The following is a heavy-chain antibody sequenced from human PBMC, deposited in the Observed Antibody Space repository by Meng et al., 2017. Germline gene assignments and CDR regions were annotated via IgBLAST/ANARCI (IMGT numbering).Heavy chain of an antibody. J-gene: IGHJ4*02. CDR2: IIPRSSDA. CDR3: ARDGGNYDFDY. V-gene: IGHV1-2*06. D-gene: IGHD1-7*01. Sequence: QGLLVRFGAGGKKPGASVKLSCKASGYTFIDAYIHWGRQAPGQGLEWMGRIIPRSSDANSAQKFQGRVTLTWDTSINTAYMELSSLRSDDTAIYYCARDGGNYDFDYWGQGTLVTVSS. CDR1: GYTFIDAY.